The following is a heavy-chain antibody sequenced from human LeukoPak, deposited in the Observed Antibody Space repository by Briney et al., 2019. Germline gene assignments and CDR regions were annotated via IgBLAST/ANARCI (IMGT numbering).Heavy chain of an antibody. V-gene: IGHV1-24*01. CDR3: ATALRYYDILTGRPNWFDP. Sequence: ASVKVSCKVSGYTLTELSMHWVRQAPGKGLGWMGGFDPEDGETIYAQKFQGRVTMTEDTSTDTAYMELSSLRSEDTAVYYCATALRYYDILTGRPNWFDPWGQGTLVTVSS. CDR1: GYTLTELS. J-gene: IGHJ5*02. CDR2: FDPEDGET. D-gene: IGHD3-9*01.